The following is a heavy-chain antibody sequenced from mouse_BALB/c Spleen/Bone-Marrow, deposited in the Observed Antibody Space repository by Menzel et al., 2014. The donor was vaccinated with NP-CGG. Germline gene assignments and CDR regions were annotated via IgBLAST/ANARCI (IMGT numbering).Heavy chain of an antibody. D-gene: IGHD1-1*01. Sequence: EVQLQQSGPELVKPGASVKMSCKASGYTFISYVMHWVKQKPGQGLEWIGYINPYNDGTKYNEKFKGKATLTSDKSSSTAYMELSSLTSEDSAVYYCARYPDYYGSSYAMDYWGQGTSVTVSP. CDR3: ARYPDYYGSSYAMDY. CDR1: GYTFISYV. J-gene: IGHJ4*01. V-gene: IGHV1-14*01. CDR2: INPYNDGT.